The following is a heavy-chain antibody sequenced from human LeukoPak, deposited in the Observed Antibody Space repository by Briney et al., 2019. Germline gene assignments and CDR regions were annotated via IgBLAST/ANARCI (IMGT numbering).Heavy chain of an antibody. Sequence: ASVKVSCKASGYTFTSYYMHWVRQAPGQGLEWMGTINPSGGSTSYAQKFQGRVTMTRDTSTSTVYMELSSLRSEDTAVYYCARDHITGTTIYYFDYWGQGTLVTVSS. J-gene: IGHJ4*02. D-gene: IGHD1-20*01. CDR2: INPSGGST. CDR1: GYTFTSYY. CDR3: ARDHITGTTIYYFDY. V-gene: IGHV1-46*01.